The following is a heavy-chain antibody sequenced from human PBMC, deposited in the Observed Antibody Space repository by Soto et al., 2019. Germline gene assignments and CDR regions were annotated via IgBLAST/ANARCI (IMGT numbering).Heavy chain of an antibody. CDR3: ARVLPNDFLTGSYYYYGLDV. J-gene: IGHJ6*02. CDR2: INHSGST. V-gene: IGHV4-34*01. CDR1: GGSFSGYY. Sequence: SETLSLTCAVYGGSFSGYYWSWIRQPPGKGLEWIGEINHSGSTNYNPSLKSRVTISVDTSKDQFSLRLSSVTAADTAVYFCARVLPNDFLTGSYYYYGLDVWGQGTTVTVSS. D-gene: IGHD3-9*01.